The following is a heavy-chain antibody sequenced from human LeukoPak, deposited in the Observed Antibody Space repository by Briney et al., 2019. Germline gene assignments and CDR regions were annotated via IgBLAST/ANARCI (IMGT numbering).Heavy chain of an antibody. CDR3: FYWRFGGFDY. CDR1: GFTFSSYG. CDR2: ISYDGSNK. V-gene: IGHV3-30*03. D-gene: IGHD3-10*01. J-gene: IGHJ4*02. Sequence: PGRSLRLSCAASGFTFSSYGMHWVRQAPGKGLEWVAVISYDGSNKYYVDSVKGRFTISRDNSKNTLYLQMNSLRAEDTAVYYCFYWRFGGFDYWGQGTLVTVSS.